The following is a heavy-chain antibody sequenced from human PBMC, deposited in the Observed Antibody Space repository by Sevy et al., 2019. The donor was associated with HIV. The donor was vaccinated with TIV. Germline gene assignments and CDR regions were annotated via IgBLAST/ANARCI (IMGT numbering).Heavy chain of an antibody. Sequence: SETLSLTCTVSGDSINTYYWSWIRQTPGKGLEWIAYVSHSETSNYNPSLKSRVTISLDTPRRQGYLEVSSVTVAVTAVYYCARLRCDVVVVPNSTPGSYFDSWGQGTLVTVSS. V-gene: IGHV4-59*08. CDR3: ARLRCDVVVVPNSTPGSYFDS. CDR2: VSHSETS. D-gene: IGHD2-2*01. CDR1: GDSINTYY. J-gene: IGHJ4*02.